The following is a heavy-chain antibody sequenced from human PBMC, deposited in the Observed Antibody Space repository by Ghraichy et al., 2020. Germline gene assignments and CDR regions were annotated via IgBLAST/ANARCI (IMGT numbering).Heavy chain of an antibody. CDR3: ARQHMVRGSPPWFDP. CDR2: IYYSGST. J-gene: IGHJ5*02. V-gene: IGHV4-39*01. Sequence: SETLSLTCTVSGGSISSSSYYWGWIRQPPRKGLEWIGSIYYSGSTYYNPSLKSRVTISVDTSKNQFSLKLSSVTAADTAVYYCARQHMVRGSPPWFDPWGQGTLVTVSS. CDR1: GGSISSSSYY. D-gene: IGHD3-10*01.